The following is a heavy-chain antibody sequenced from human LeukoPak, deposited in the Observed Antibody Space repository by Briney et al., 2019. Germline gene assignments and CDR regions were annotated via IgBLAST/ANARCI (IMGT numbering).Heavy chain of an antibody. J-gene: IGHJ5*01. Sequence: GESLKISCQGSGYSFTSNWIGWVRQMPGKGLEWMAIVYPGDSHTKYSSSFQGQVTISADKSISTAYLQWSRLEASDTAMYYCVRTPTCSSGSCYPNWFDSWGQGTLVTVSS. D-gene: IGHD2-15*01. V-gene: IGHV5-51*01. CDR3: VRTPTCSSGSCYPNWFDS. CDR1: GYSFTSNW. CDR2: VYPGDSHT.